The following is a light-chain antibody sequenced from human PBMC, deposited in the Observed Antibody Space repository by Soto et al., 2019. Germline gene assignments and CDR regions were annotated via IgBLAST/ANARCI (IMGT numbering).Light chain of an antibody. CDR3: TSYRRGPLYV. V-gene: IGLV2-14*01. CDR2: EVN. J-gene: IGLJ1*01. Sequence: QSVLTQPASVSGSPGQSVTISCTGTSSDVGGYDYVSWYQQHPGTAPKLMLYEVNNRPSGVSNRFSGSKSGDTASLTISGLQLDDEADYYCTSYRRGPLYVFGTGTKVTVL. CDR1: SSDVGGYDY.